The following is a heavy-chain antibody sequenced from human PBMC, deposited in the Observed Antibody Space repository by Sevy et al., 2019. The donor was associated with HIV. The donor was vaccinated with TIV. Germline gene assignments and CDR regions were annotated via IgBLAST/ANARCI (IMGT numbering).Heavy chain of an antibody. D-gene: IGHD3-3*01. J-gene: IGHJ6*02. CDR2: IRSKAYGGTT. CDR1: GFTFGDYA. CDR3: TREPRTASLYDFWSGYYAYGMDV. V-gene: IGHV3-49*04. Sequence: GGSLRLSCTASGFTFGDYAMSWVRQAPGKGLEWVGFIRSKAYGGTTEYAASVKGGFTISRDDSKSIAYLQMNSLKTDETAVYYCTREPRTASLYDFWSGYYAYGMDVWGQGTTVTVSS.